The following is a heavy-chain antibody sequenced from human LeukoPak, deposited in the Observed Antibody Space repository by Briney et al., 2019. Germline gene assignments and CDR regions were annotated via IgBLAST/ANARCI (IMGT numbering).Heavy chain of an antibody. Sequence: SETLSLTCTVSGVSVSSGSYYWSWIRQPPGKGLEWIGYIYYSGSTNYNPSLKSRVTISVDTSKNQFSLKLSSVTAADTAVYYCARDYYGSGTPYYFDYWGQGTLVTVSS. CDR1: GVSVSSGSYY. D-gene: IGHD3-10*01. V-gene: IGHV4-61*01. CDR2: IYYSGST. J-gene: IGHJ4*02. CDR3: ARDYYGSGTPYYFDY.